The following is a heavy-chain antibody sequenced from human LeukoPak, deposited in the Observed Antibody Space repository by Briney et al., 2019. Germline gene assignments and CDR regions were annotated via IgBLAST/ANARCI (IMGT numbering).Heavy chain of an antibody. CDR3: ARTRAGWFDP. CDR2: ISTSGST. CDR1: GGSMSSTYYY. Sequence: SETLSLTCPVSGGSMSSTYYYWSWIRQPAGKGLEWIGRISTSGSTNYNPSLKSRVSISVDTSKNQFSLRLNSVTAADTAVYYCARTRAGWFDPWGQGTLVTVSS. V-gene: IGHV4-61*02. J-gene: IGHJ5*02. D-gene: IGHD6-19*01.